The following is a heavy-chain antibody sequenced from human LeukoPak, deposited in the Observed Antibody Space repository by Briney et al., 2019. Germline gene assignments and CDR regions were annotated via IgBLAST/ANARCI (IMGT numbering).Heavy chain of an antibody. J-gene: IGHJ4*02. D-gene: IGHD3-16*01. V-gene: IGHV3-21*04. CDR2: ISSGSTYI. CDR1: GFTFSSYS. Sequence: GGSLRLSCAASGFTFSSYSMNWVRQAPGKGLEWVSCISSGSTYIYYADSVKGRFTISRDNAKNSLYLQMNSLRAEDMALYYCAKSSDWGDRGAYFDYWGQGTLVTVSS. CDR3: AKSSDWGDRGAYFDY.